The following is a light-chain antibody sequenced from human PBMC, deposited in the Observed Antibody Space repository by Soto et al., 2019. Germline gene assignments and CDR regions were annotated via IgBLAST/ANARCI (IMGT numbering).Light chain of an antibody. Sequence: QSVLTQPASVSGSPGQSITISCTGTSSDVGGYNYVSWYQHHPGKAPKLMIYEVSNRPSGVSNLFSGSKSGNTASLTISGLHADDEADYYCSSYTSSSTGVFGGGTKLTVL. V-gene: IGLV2-14*01. CDR1: SSDVGGYNY. CDR2: EVS. CDR3: SSYTSSSTGV. J-gene: IGLJ2*01.